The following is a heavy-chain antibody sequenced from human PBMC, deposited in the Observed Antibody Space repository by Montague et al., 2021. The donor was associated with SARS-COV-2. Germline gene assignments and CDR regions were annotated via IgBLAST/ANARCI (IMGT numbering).Heavy chain of an antibody. J-gene: IGHJ4*02. CDR3: AGKVLTVPADY. CDR2: ISYGGIA. V-gene: IGHV4-4*02. Sequence: SETLSLTCAVSGVSITSTNRWSLVRQPPGKGLEWIGEISYGGIATYNPSLKSRATISMDRSRNLFSLKLSSVTAADTAIYYCAGKVLTVPADYWGQGTLVTVS. CDR1: GVSITSTNR. D-gene: IGHD4-11*01.